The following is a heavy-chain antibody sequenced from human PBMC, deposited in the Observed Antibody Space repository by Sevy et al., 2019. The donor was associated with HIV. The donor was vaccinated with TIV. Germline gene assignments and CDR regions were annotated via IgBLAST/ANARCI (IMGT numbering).Heavy chain of an antibody. D-gene: IGHD6-13*01. Sequence: SGTLSLTCTVSGGSISSSSYYWGWIRQPPGKGLEWIGSIYYSGSTYYNPSLKSRVTISVDTSKNQFSLKLGSVTAADTAVYYCARRVGAAAGTKRHWFDPWGQGTLVTVSS. CDR3: ARRVGAAAGTKRHWFDP. CDR1: GGSISSSSYY. J-gene: IGHJ5*02. V-gene: IGHV4-39*01. CDR2: IYYSGST.